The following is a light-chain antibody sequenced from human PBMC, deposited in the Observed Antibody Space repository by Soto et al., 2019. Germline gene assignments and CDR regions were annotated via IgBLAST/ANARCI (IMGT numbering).Light chain of an antibody. V-gene: IGKV3-15*01. Sequence: EIVMTQSPSTLSVSPGERATLSCRASHGVSSNLAWYQQKPGPAPRLLIYGASIRATDIPARFSGSGSGTEFTLTISSVQSEAFAVYYCQQYINWPPLYTFGQGTKLEIK. CDR2: GAS. CDR3: QQYINWPPLYT. J-gene: IGKJ2*01. CDR1: HGVSSN.